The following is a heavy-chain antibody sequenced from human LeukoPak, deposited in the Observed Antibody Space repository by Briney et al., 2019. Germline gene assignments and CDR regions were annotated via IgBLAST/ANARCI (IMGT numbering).Heavy chain of an antibody. Sequence: PGGSLTLSCAASGFSFSIYTMTWVRQAPGKGLQWVSSITSSGNYIYYADSLEGRFTISRDNAKNSLFLQMRSLRAEDTAVYYCARELEGFDIWGQGTVVTVSS. J-gene: IGHJ3*02. V-gene: IGHV3-21*01. CDR3: ARELEGFDI. CDR2: ITSSGNYI. CDR1: GFSFSIYT.